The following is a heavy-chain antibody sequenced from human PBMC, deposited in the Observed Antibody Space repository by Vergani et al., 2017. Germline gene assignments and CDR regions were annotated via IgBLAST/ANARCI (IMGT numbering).Heavy chain of an antibody. V-gene: IGHV3-30*03. Sequence: QVHLVESGGGVVQPGRSLRLSCVVSGFTSSYYGMHWVRQAPGKGLEWVAVISYDGTQKYYADSVKGRFTISRDNSKSTLYLQMNSLRTEDTAVYYCETKSWGTPGCQIGYFREWGQGTLVTVSS. J-gene: IGHJ1*01. CDR1: GFTSSYYG. CDR2: ISYDGTQK. CDR3: ETKSWGTPGCQIGYFRE. D-gene: IGHD1-1*01.